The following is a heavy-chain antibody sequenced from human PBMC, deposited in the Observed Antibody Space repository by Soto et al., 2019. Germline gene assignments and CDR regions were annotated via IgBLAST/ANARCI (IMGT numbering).Heavy chain of an antibody. J-gene: IGHJ4*02. CDR1: GYTFTSYG. CDR2: ISAYNGNT. D-gene: IGHD3-9*01. V-gene: IGHV1-18*01. CDR3: ARVNYDILTGYYRAVHQGPFDY. Sequence: ASVKVSCKASGYTFTSYGISWVRQAPGQGLEWMGWISAYNGNTNYAQKLQGRVTMTTDTSTSTAYMELRSLRSDDTAVYYCARVNYDILTGYYRAVHQGPFDYWGQGTLVTVSS.